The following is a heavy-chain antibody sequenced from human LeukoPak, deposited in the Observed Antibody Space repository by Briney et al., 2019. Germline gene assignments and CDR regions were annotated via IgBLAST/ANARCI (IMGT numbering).Heavy chain of an antibody. CDR3: ASHPPSNYYDSSGYPEYFQH. V-gene: IGHV4-59*01. CDR2: IYYGGST. Sequence: SETLSLTCTVSGGSISSYYWSWIRQPPGKGLEWIGYIYYGGSTNCNPSLKSRVTISVDTSKNQFSLKLSSVTAADTAVYYCASHPPSNYYDSSGYPEYFQHWGQGTLVTVSS. J-gene: IGHJ1*01. CDR1: GGSISSYY. D-gene: IGHD3-22*01.